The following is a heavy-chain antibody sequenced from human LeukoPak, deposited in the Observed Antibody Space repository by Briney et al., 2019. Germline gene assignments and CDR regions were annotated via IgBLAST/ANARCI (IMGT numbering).Heavy chain of an antibody. CDR2: ISYSGSP. CDR1: GGSITSTNYY. J-gene: IGHJ4*02. Sequence: PSETLSLTCTVSGGSITSTNYYWGGIRQPPGKGLEWSGSISYSGSPYYNSSLNSRVTISIDTSKNLFSLKLSSVTAADTAVYFCASFIVATTFYFDYWGQGPLVTVSS. V-gene: IGHV4-39*01. CDR3: ASFIVATTFYFDY. D-gene: IGHD5-12*01.